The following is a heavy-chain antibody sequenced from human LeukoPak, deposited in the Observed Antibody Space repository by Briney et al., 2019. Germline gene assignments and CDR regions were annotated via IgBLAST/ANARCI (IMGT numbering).Heavy chain of an antibody. D-gene: IGHD2-2*02. Sequence: KPGGSLRLSCAASGFTFSSYSMNWVRQAPGKGLEWVSSISSSSSYIYYADSVKGRFTISRDNAKNSLYLQMNSLRAEDTAVYYCARDGYCSSTSCYNAFGIWGQGTMVTVSS. J-gene: IGHJ3*02. CDR2: ISSSSSYI. V-gene: IGHV3-21*01. CDR3: ARDGYCSSTSCYNAFGI. CDR1: GFTFSSYS.